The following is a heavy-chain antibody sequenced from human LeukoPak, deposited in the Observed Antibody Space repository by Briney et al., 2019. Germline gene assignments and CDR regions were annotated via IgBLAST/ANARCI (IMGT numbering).Heavy chain of an antibody. V-gene: IGHV3-23*01. D-gene: IGHD3-22*01. Sequence: GGSLRLSCAASGFTFSSYAMSWVRQAPGKGLEWVSAISGSGGSTYYADSVKGRFTISRDNSKNTLYLQMNSLRAEDTAVYYCAKGSSYYYPYFGAVDYWGQGTLVTVPS. CDR3: AKGSSYYYPYFGAVDY. CDR2: ISGSGGST. J-gene: IGHJ4*02. CDR1: GFTFSSYA.